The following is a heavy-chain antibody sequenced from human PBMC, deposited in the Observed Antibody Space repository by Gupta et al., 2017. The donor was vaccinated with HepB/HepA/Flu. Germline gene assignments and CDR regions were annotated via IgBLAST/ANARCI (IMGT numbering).Heavy chain of an antibody. Sequence: EVQLVESGGALVQPGGSLRLSCAASGFTFSNHWMDWVRQAPGKGLEWLANIRQDGSEKYYVDSVKGRFTISRDNAKNSLYLQMNSRRGEDTAVYYCSRTLDDWGQGTRVTVS. CDR2: IRQDGSEK. V-gene: IGHV3-7*01. CDR3: SRTLDD. J-gene: IGHJ4*02. CDR1: GFTFSNHW.